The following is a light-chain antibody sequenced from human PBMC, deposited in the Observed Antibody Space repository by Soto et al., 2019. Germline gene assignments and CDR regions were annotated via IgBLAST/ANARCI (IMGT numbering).Light chain of an antibody. V-gene: IGKV2-28*01. CDR2: VAS. Sequence: EIVMTQSPLSLTVTPGEPASISCKSSQSLQHNNGNTLLDWYMQKPVQSPQLLIYVASRRAPGAPDRVSGSGSGTDVTLRISTVEADDAAIYYYMQALQTPRTFGQGTKLEI. CDR1: QSLQHNNGNTL. CDR3: MQALQTPRT. J-gene: IGKJ1*01.